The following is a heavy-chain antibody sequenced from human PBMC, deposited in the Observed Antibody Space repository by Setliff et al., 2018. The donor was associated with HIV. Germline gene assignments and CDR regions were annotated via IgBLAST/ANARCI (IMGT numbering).Heavy chain of an antibody. J-gene: IGHJ3*02. CDR3: AENRSPSIFSAPTNAFDI. Sequence: SVKVSCKGFGGTFSTYSLSWVRQAPGQGLEWMGGIIPIFGKTNYAQKFQGRVTITADKSTTTAFMDLSGLRSEDTAVYYCAENRSPSIFSAPTNAFDIWGQGTKVTVS. D-gene: IGHD3-9*01. CDR2: IIPIFGKT. CDR1: GGTFSTYS. V-gene: IGHV1-69*06.